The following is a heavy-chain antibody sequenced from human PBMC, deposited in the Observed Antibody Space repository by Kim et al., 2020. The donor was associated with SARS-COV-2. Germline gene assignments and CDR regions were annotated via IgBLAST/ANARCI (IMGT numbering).Heavy chain of an antibody. J-gene: IGHJ4*02. CDR2: TYYRSKWSS. D-gene: IGHD2-8*01. CDR3: ARIGGLVRY. V-gene: IGHV6-1*01. CDR1: RDSVSSTSAI. Sequence: SQTLSLTCVISRDSVSSTSAIWIWIRQSPSRGLEWLGRTYYRSKWSSDYAVSVRGRITISPDTSMNQFSLQLNSVTPDDTAVYYCARIGGLVRYWGQGTLVTVSS.